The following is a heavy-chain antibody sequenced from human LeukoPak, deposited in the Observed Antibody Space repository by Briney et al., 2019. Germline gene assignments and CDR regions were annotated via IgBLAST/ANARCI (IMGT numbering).Heavy chain of an antibody. CDR3: ARWGPTYYYDSSGYYYRDYFDY. D-gene: IGHD3-22*01. V-gene: IGHV3-21*01. Sequence: GGSLRLSCAASGFTFSSYSMNWVRQAPGKGLEWVSSISSSSSYIYYADSVKGRFTISRDNAKNSLYLRMNSLRAEDTAVYYCARWGPTYYYDSSGYYYRDYFDYWGQGTLVTVSS. J-gene: IGHJ4*02. CDR2: ISSSSSYI. CDR1: GFTFSSYS.